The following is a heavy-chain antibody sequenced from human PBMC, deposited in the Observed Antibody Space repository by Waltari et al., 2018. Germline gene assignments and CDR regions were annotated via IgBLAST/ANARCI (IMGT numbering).Heavy chain of an antibody. CDR2: IYHSGST. V-gene: IGHV4-4*02. Sequence: QVQLVESGGGVVQPGRSLRLSCAASGFTFSSYGMHWVRQPPGKGLEWIGEIYHSGSTNYNPSLKSRVTISVDKSKNQFSLKLSSVTAADTAVYYCARHAYDYVWGSYRRFDYWGQGTLVTVSS. D-gene: IGHD3-16*02. CDR1: GFTFSSYG. CDR3: ARHAYDYVWGSYRRFDY. J-gene: IGHJ4*02.